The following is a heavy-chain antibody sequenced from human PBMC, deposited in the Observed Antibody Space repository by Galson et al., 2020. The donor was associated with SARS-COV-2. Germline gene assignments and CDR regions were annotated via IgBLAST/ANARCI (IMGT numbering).Heavy chain of an antibody. V-gene: IGHV3-30*18. D-gene: IGHD1-26*01. Sequence: GESLKISCAASGFTFSSYGMHWVRQAPGKGLEWVAVISYDGSNKYYADSVKGRFTISRDNSKNTLYLQMNSLRAEDTAVYYCAKNPYLRAYYYYYMDVWGKGTTVTVSS. CDR2: ISYDGSNK. CDR3: AKNPYLRAYYYYYMDV. J-gene: IGHJ6*03. CDR1: GFTFSSYG.